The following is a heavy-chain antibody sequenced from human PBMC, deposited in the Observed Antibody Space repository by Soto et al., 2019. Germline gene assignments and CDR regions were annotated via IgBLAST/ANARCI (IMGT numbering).Heavy chain of an antibody. CDR3: ARDAHTSGYYQLDY. CDR1: GFTLGSYG. CDR2: IHFEGSTT. Sequence: GGSLRLPCGASGFTLGSYGRHWVRQVPGKGLVWVSRIHFEGSTTHYADSVKGRFTISRDNAKNTLSLQMNSLRAEDTAVYYCARDAHTSGYYQLDYWGQGTLVTVSS. D-gene: IGHD6-19*01. J-gene: IGHJ4*02. V-gene: IGHV3-74*01.